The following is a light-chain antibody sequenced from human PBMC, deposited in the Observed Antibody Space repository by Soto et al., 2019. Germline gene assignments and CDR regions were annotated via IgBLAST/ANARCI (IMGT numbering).Light chain of an antibody. Sequence: DIQMTQSPSTLSGSVGDRVTITCRARQSISSWLAWYQQKPGKAPKLLIYDASSLESGVPSRFSGSGSGTEFTLTISSLQPDDFATYYCQQYNSYSLTVGGGNKVDIK. J-gene: IGKJ4*01. CDR3: QQYNSYSLT. V-gene: IGKV1-5*01. CDR1: QSISSW. CDR2: DAS.